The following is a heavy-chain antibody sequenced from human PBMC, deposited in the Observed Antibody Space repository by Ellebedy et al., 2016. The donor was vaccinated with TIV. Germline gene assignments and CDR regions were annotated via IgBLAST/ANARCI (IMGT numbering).Heavy chain of an antibody. CDR1: GFTFSNYW. CDR2: IKQDESGK. Sequence: GESLKISXAASGFTFSNYWMHWVRQAPGRGLEWVANIKQDESGKYYVDSVKGRFTISRDNAKNSLYLQMNSLRVEDTAVYYCGRAMDVWGKGTTVTVSS. CDR3: GRAMDV. J-gene: IGHJ6*04. V-gene: IGHV3-7*01.